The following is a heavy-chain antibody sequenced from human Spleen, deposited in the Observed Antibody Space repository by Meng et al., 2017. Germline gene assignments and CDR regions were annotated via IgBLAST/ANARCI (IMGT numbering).Heavy chain of an antibody. CDR1: GFTFSSYA. CDR2: ISSDGSNK. V-gene: IGHV3-30*04. D-gene: IGHD1-26*01. CDR3: ARCDEDYSGNYPDVFDI. J-gene: IGHJ3*02. Sequence: GESLKISCTASGFTFSSYAIHWVRQAPGKGLEWVAVISSDGSNKYYADSVKGRFTISRDNSKNTVFLQINSLRVEDTAVYYCARCDEDYSGNYPDVFDIWGQGTMVTVSS.